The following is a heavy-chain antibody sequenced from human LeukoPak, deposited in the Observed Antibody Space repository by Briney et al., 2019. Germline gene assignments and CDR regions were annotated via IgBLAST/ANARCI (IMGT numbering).Heavy chain of an antibody. V-gene: IGHV4-4*07. CDR1: GGSISSYY. D-gene: IGHD6-13*01. CDR3: ARAPYSSSWYTYFDY. Sequence: ASETLSLTCTVSGGSISSYYWSWIRQPAGKGLEWIGRIYTSGSTNYNPSLKSRVTMLVDTSKNQFSLKLSSVTAADTAVYYCARAPYSSSWYTYFDYWGQGTLVTVSS. CDR2: IYTSGST. J-gene: IGHJ4*02.